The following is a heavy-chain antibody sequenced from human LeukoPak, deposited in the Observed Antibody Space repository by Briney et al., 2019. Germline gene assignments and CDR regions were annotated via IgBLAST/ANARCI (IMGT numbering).Heavy chain of an antibody. Sequence: GGSLRLSCAASGFTFSDSAMHWVRQASGKGLEWVGRIRSKANSYATAYAASVKGRFTISRDDSKNTAYLQMNSLKTEDTAVYYCTRRPDYYDSSGYENWGQGTLVTVSS. CDR1: GFTFSDSA. D-gene: IGHD3-22*01. V-gene: IGHV3-73*01. CDR2: IRSKANSYAT. J-gene: IGHJ4*02. CDR3: TRRPDYYDSSGYEN.